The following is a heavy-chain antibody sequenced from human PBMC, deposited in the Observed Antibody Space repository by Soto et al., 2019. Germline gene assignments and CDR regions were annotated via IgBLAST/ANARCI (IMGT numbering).Heavy chain of an antibody. CDR3: ARDFAVAGSGNFDY. CDR1: GDSVSSNSAA. CDR2: TYYRSKWYN. D-gene: IGHD6-19*01. J-gene: IGHJ4*02. Sequence: QSQTLSLTCAISGDSVSSNSAAWNWIRQSPSRGLEWLGRTYYRSKWYNDYAVSVKSRITINPDTSKNQFSLQLNSVTPEDTAVYYCARDFAVAGSGNFDYWGQGTLVTVSS. V-gene: IGHV6-1*01.